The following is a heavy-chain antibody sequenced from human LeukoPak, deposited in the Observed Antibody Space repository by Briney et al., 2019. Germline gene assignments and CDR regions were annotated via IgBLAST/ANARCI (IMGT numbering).Heavy chain of an antibody. J-gene: IGHJ4*02. V-gene: IGHV4-34*01. D-gene: IGHD1-14*01. Sequence: SETLSLTCAVYGGSFSGYYWSWIRQPPGKGLEWIGEINHSGSTNYNPSLKSRVTISVDTSKNQFSLKLSSVTAADTAVYYCARGTGFDYWGQGTLVTVSS. CDR3: ARGTGFDY. CDR1: GGSFSGYY. CDR2: INHSGST.